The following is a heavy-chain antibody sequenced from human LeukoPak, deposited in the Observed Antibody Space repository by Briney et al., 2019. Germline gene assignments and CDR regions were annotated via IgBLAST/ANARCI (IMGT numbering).Heavy chain of an antibody. CDR3: ARTPNYYDSSGRKFAYDI. J-gene: IGHJ3*02. Sequence: PSETLSLTCAVYGGSFSAYYWTWIRQSPGKGLEWIGGINHSGSTNSNPSLKGRVTISVDPSKNQFSLNLTSVTAADTAVYFCARTPNYYDSSGRKFAYDIWGQGTKVIVSS. CDR2: INHSGST. V-gene: IGHV4-34*01. CDR1: GGSFSAYY. D-gene: IGHD3-22*01.